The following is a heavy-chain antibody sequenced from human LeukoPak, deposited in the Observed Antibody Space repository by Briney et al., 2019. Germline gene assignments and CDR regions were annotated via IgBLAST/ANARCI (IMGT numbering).Heavy chain of an antibody. Sequence: ASVKVSCKASGYNFNDYYLHWVRQAPGQGLEWMGWINPNSGGTNYAQTFQGRVTMTRDTSITTAYMELSRLRSDDTAVYYCARIGYNLYFDYWGQGTLVTVSS. CDR2: INPNSGGT. D-gene: IGHD5-24*01. CDR3: ARIGYNLYFDY. CDR1: GYNFNDYY. V-gene: IGHV1-2*02. J-gene: IGHJ4*02.